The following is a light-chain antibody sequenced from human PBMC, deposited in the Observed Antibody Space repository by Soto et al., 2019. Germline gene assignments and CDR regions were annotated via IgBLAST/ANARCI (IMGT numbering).Light chain of an antibody. V-gene: IGKV4-1*01. J-gene: IGKJ4*01. CDR1: QSVLHSSNNKNY. CDR3: QHFYSTPLT. Sequence: DIVMTQSPDSLAVSLGERATINCKSSQSVLHSSNNKNYLAWYQQKPGQPPKLLIYWASTRESGVPDRFSGSGSGTDFTLTISSLPADDVAVYYCQHFYSTPLTFGGGTKVEIK. CDR2: WAS.